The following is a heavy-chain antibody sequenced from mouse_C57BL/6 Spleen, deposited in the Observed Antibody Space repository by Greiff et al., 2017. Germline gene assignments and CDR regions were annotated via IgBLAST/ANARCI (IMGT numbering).Heavy chain of an antibody. D-gene: IGHD2-3*01. V-gene: IGHV8-12*01. CDR3: ARGDGYYSYYYAMDY. J-gene: IGHJ4*01. Sequence: QVTLKVSGPGILQSSQTLSLTCSFSGFSLSTSGMGVSWIRQPSGKGLEWLAHIYWDDDKRYNPSLKSRLTISKDSSRNQVFLKITSVDTADTATYYGARGDGYYSYYYAMDYWGQGTSVTVSS. CDR1: GFSLSTSGMG. CDR2: IYWDDDK.